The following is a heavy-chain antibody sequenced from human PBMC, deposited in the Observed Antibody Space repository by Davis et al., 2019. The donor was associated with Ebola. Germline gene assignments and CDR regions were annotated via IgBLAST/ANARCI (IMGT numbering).Heavy chain of an antibody. CDR3: AKGSSGWYAAFDV. J-gene: IGHJ3*01. D-gene: IGHD6-19*01. V-gene: IGHV4-59*01. Sequence: SETLSITCTVSGGSISNYYWNWIRQSPGKGLEWIGYFYHSGGTNYNPSLKSRVTISIDTSKNHFSLKLTSVTAADTAVYYCAKGSSGWYAAFDVWGQGTMVTVSS. CDR2: FYHSGGT. CDR1: GGSISNYY.